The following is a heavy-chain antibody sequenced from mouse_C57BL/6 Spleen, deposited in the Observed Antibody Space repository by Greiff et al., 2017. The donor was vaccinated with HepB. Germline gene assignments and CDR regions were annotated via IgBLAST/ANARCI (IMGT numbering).Heavy chain of an antibody. CDR2: ISDGGSYT. V-gene: IGHV5-4*03. J-gene: IGHJ3*01. CDR3: ARGALRYWFAY. Sequence: EVKLMESGGGLVKPGGSLKLSCAASGFTFSSYAMSWVRQTPEKRLEWVATISDGGSYTYYPDNVKGRFTIYRDNAKNNLYLQMSHLKSEDTAMYYCARGALRYWFAYWGQGTLVTVSA. CDR1: GFTFSSYA. D-gene: IGHD1-1*01.